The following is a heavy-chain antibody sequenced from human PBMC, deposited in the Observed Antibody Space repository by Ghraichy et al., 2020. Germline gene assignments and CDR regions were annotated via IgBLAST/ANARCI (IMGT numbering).Heavy chain of an antibody. Sequence: VANINQDGSGKYYVDSVKGRFTISRDNARNSLYLQMNSLGAADTAVYYCAKVHSDRSHPVFYYDMDVWGQGTLVTV. CDR3: AKVHSDRSHPVFYYDMDV. CDR2: INQDGSGK. J-gene: IGHJ6*02. V-gene: IGHV3-7*01.